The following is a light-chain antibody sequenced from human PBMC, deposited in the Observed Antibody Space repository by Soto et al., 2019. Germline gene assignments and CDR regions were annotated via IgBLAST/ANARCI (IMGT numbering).Light chain of an antibody. CDR2: KAS. CDR1: QPISDW. Sequence: DIQMTQSPSTLPASVGDRVTITCRASQPISDWLARYQQKPGKVPKLLIYKASSLESGVPSRFSGSGSGTVFSLTISRMQSYDFASYYFQQYHLHWTFGQGNKVDIK. J-gene: IGKJ1*01. CDR3: QQYHLHWT. V-gene: IGKV1-5*03.